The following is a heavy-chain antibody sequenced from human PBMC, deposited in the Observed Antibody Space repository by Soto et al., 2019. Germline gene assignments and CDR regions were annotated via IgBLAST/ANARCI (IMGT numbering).Heavy chain of an antibody. V-gene: IGHV3-48*02. Sequence: GGTLRLSCEASGFTFSSYSMKWVRQDPGKGLEWVSYISSSSSTIYYADSVKGRFTISRDNAKNSLYLQMNSLRDEDTAVYYCARDSYYDSSGYYYSPAEYFQHWGQGTRVTVSS. CDR2: ISSSSSTI. CDR1: GFTFSSYS. J-gene: IGHJ1*01. CDR3: ARDSYYDSSGYYYSPAEYFQH. D-gene: IGHD3-22*01.